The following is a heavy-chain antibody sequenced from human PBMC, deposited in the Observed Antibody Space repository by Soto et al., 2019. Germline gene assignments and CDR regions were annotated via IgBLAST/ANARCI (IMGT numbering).Heavy chain of an antibody. J-gene: IGHJ6*02. CDR2: IYYSGYT. V-gene: IGHV4-39*01. CDR1: RGSISSSIYY. Sequence: SETLSLTCTVSRGSISSSIYYGGWIRQPPGKGLEWIGSIYYSGYTYYNPSLKSRVTISVDTSKNQFSLKLSSVTAADTAVYYCARHNGPLYVGYYYDMDVWGQGTTVTVSS. CDR3: ARHNGPLYVGYYYDMDV. D-gene: IGHD3-16*01.